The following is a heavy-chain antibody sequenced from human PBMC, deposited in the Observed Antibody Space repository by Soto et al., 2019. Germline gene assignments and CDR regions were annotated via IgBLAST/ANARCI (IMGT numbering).Heavy chain of an antibody. CDR1: GFTFSTTG. D-gene: IGHD6-19*01. V-gene: IGHV3-30*18. CDR2: ISHDGGAT. CDR3: AKDLYGAGWYNYFDP. J-gene: IGHJ5*02. Sequence: QVQLVESGGGVVQPGRSLRLSCVASGFTFSTTGMHWVRQVPGKGLEWVAMISHDGGATYYADSVKGRFTISRDTSKSTLYLQMNSLRPEDTAVYHCAKDLYGAGWYNYFDPWGQGPLVTVSS.